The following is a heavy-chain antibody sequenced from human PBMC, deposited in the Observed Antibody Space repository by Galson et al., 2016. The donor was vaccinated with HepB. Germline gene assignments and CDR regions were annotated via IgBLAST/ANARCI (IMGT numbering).Heavy chain of an antibody. CDR1: GLNFRSYG. J-gene: IGHJ6*02. V-gene: IGHV3-30*03. CDR2: ISYDGSKE. CDR3: ATAGALDPYSMDV. D-gene: IGHD3/OR15-3a*01. Sequence: SLRLSCAASGLNFRSYGMHWVRQAPGKGLEWVAVISYDGSKEYYVDSVKGRFTISRDNSKNTLYLQMNSLRAEDTAVYYCATAGALDPYSMDVWGQGTTVTVSS.